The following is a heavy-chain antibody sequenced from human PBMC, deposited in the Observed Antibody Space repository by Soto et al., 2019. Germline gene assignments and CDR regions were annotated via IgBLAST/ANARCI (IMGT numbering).Heavy chain of an antibody. CDR3: ARAYDFWSGIYGMDV. V-gene: IGHV1-2*02. CDR2: INPNSGGT. D-gene: IGHD3-3*01. CDR1: GYTFTGYY. Sequence: ASVKVSCKASGYTFTGYYMHWVRQAPGQGLEWMGWINPNSGGTNYAQKFQGRVTMTRDTSISTAYMELSRLRSDDTAVYYCARAYDFWSGIYGMDVWGQGTTVPVYS. J-gene: IGHJ6*02.